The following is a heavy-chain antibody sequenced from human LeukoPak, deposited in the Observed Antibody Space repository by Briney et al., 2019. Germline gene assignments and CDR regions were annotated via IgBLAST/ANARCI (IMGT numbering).Heavy chain of an antibody. CDR3: AKDRGRQWLTIGVFDY. Sequence: PGGSLRLSCATSGFTFSSYAMSWVRQAPGKGLEWVSAISGSGGSTYYADSVKGRFTISRDNSKNTLYLQMNSLRAEDTAVCYCAKDRGRQWLTIGVFDYWGQGTLVTVSS. CDR1: GFTFSSYA. V-gene: IGHV3-23*01. J-gene: IGHJ4*02. D-gene: IGHD6-19*01. CDR2: ISGSGGST.